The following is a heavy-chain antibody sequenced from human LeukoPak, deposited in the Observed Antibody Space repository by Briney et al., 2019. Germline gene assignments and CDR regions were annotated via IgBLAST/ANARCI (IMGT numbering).Heavy chain of an antibody. CDR3: AREHCSGGSCYSAFDI. CDR1: GGSISSSSYY. V-gene: IGHV4-39*02. D-gene: IGHD2-15*01. CDR2: IYYSGST. J-gene: IGHJ3*02. Sequence: KPSETLSLTCTVSGGSISSSSYYWGWIRQPPGKGLEWIGSIYYSGSTYYNPSLKSRVTISVDTSKNQFSLKLSSVTAADTAVYYCAREHCSGGSCYSAFDIWGQGTMVTVSS.